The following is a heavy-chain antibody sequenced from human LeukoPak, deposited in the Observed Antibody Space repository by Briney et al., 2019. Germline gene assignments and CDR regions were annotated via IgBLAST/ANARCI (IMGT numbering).Heavy chain of an antibody. CDR2: VYYSGTT. J-gene: IGHJ4*02. D-gene: IGHD3-22*01. Sequence: SETLSLTCTVSGGSISSSTYFWGWIRQPPGKRLEWIGGVYYSGTTYYNPSLKSRVTISVDTSKNQFSLKLTSVTAADTAVYYCAITYYYDSSGYPLESIWGQGTLVTVSS. CDR3: AITYYYDSSGYPLESI. CDR1: GGSISSSTYF. V-gene: IGHV4-39*01.